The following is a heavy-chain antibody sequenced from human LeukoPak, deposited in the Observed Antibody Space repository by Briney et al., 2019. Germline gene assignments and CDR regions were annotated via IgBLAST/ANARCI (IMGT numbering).Heavy chain of an antibody. CDR1: GFTVSSNY. D-gene: IGHD6-19*01. Sequence: PGGSLRLSCAASGFTVSSNYMSGVRQAPGKGLEWVSVIYSGGSTYYADSVKGRFTISRDNSKNTLYLQMNSLRAEDTAVYYCARVLPALSGWEIYFDYWGQGTLVTVSS. J-gene: IGHJ4*02. CDR2: IYSGGST. V-gene: IGHV3-53*01. CDR3: ARVLPALSGWEIYFDY.